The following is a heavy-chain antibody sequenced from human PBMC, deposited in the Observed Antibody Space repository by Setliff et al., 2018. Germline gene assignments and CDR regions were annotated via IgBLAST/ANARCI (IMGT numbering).Heavy chain of an antibody. CDR2: IRSRNDGGTT. D-gene: IGHD1-1*01. V-gene: IGHV3-15*01. CDR1: GLTFSHAW. Sequence: GGSLRLSCAASGLTFSHAWMTWARQSPGKGLEWVGRIRSRNDGGTTDYAAPVKGRFTFSRDDSKNTLYLQMNNLKTEDTATYYCTSAKLERRTGHHYYMDVWGKGTTVTVSS. CDR3: TSAKLERRTGHHYYMDV. J-gene: IGHJ6*03.